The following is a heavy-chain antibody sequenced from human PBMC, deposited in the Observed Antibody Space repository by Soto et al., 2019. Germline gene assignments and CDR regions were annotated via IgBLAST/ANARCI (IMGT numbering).Heavy chain of an antibody. CDR2: IWYDGSNK. J-gene: IGHJ4*02. Sequence: SYGMHWVRQAPGKGLEWVAVIWYDGSNKYYADSVKGRFTISRDNSKNTLYLQMNSLRAEDTAVYYCARNMNRALEIVVAVDYWGEGTLVTVSS. D-gene: IGHD3-22*01. CDR1: SYG. CDR3: ARNMNRALEIVVAVDY. V-gene: IGHV3-33*01.